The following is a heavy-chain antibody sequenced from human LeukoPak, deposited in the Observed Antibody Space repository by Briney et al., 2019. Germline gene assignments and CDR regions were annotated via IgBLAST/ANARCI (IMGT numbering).Heavy chain of an antibody. CDR3: ARDRAGIAAAWHDYYYMDV. Sequence: SQTLSLTCTVSGGSISSGDHYWSWIRQPPGKGLGWIGYIYYSGSTYYNPSLKSRVTISVDTSKNQFSLKLSSVTAADTAVYYCARDRAGIAAAWHDYYYMDVWGKGTTVTVSS. V-gene: IGHV4-30-4*08. CDR2: IYYSGST. J-gene: IGHJ6*03. CDR1: GGSISSGDHY. D-gene: IGHD6-13*01.